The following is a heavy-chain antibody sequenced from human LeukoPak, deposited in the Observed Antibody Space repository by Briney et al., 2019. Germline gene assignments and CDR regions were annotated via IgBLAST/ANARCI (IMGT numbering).Heavy chain of an antibody. Sequence: GGSLRLSCAASGFTVSSYWMHWVRQAPGKGLVWVSRINSDGSSTNYADSEKGRFTISRDNAKNTLYLQMNSLRVEDTAEYYCARGRGPYGWFDPWGQGTLVTVSS. CDR2: INSDGSST. J-gene: IGHJ5*02. D-gene: IGHD3-10*01. CDR1: GFTVSSYW. CDR3: ARGRGPYGWFDP. V-gene: IGHV3-74*01.